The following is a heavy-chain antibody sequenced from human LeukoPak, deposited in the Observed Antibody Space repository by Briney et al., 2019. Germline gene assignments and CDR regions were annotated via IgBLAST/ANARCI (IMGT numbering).Heavy chain of an antibody. CDR1: GGSISSYY. D-gene: IGHD1-26*01. CDR2: IYTSGST. J-gene: IGHJ6*03. CDR3: ARIGVVGATRFPPYYYYYYDMDV. V-gene: IGHV4-4*07. Sequence: PSETLSLTCTVSGGSISSYYWSWIRQPAGKGLEWIGRIYTSGSTNYNPSLKSRVAISVDTSKNQFSLKLSSVTAADTAVYYCARIGVVGATRFPPYYYYYYDMDVWGKGTTVTISS.